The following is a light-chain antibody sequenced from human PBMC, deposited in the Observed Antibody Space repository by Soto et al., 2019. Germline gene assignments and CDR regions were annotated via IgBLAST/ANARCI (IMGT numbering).Light chain of an antibody. CDR3: QQYGNVPRT. CDR1: QNINRIY. V-gene: IGKV3-20*01. J-gene: IGKJ1*01. CDR2: GAS. Sequence: EIVLTQSPGTLSLAPGERASLSCRASQNINRIYLAWYRHKPGQPPRLLIYGASTRATGIPDRFSGSGSGTDFTLTISRLEPEDFAVYYCQQYGNVPRTFGQGTKVEIK.